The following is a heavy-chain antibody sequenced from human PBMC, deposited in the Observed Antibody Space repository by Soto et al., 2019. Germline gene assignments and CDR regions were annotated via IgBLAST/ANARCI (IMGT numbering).Heavy chain of an antibody. V-gene: IGHV4-34*01. CDR3: ARDRARFRRGYNYGQDY. D-gene: IGHD5-18*01. Sequence: SETLSLTCAVYGGSFSGYYWTWIRQPPGTGLEWIGEINHSGSTNYNPSLKSRVTISVDTSKNQFSLKLTSVTAADTAVYYCARDRARFRRGYNYGQDYWGQGTLVTVSS. J-gene: IGHJ4*02. CDR1: GGSFSGYY. CDR2: INHSGST.